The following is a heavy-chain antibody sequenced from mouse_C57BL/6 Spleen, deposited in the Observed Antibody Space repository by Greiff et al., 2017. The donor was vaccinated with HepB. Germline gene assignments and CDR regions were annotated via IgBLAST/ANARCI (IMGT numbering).Heavy chain of an antibody. J-gene: IGHJ3*01. V-gene: IGHV1-82*01. CDR3: ARSRYGYDGFAY. D-gene: IGHD2-2*01. CDR1: GYAFSSSW. Sequence: QVQLQQSGPELVKPGASVKISCKASGYAFSSSWMNWVKQRPGKGLEWIGRIYPGDGDTNYNGKFKGKATLTADKSSSTAYMQLSSLTSEDSAVYFCARSRYGYDGFAYWGQGTLVTVSA. CDR2: IYPGDGDT.